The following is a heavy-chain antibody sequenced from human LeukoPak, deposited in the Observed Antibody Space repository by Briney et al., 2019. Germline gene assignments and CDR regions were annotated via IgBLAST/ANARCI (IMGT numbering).Heavy chain of an antibody. Sequence: SETLSLTCAVYGGSFSGYYWSWIRQPLGKGLEWIGEINHSGSTNYNPSLKSRVTISVDTSKNQFSLKLSSVTAADTAVYYCASRGLPFDYWGQGTLVTVSS. J-gene: IGHJ4*02. V-gene: IGHV4-34*01. CDR3: ASRGLPFDY. CDR2: INHSGST. D-gene: IGHD3-16*01. CDR1: GGSFSGYY.